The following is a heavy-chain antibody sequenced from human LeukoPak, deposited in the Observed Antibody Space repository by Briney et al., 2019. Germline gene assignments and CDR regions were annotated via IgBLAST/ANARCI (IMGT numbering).Heavy chain of an antibody. CDR3: AQGFSSGWYPY. CDR1: GLTFDDYA. CDR2: ISLNGETT. Sequence: GGSLRLSCAASGLTFDDYAMHWVRQAPGKGLEWISAISLNGETTWYADSVKGRFTISRDNSKNTLYLQLTSLRAEDTAVYYCAQGFSSGWYPYWGQGSLVSVSS. D-gene: IGHD6-19*01. V-gene: IGHV3-23*01. J-gene: IGHJ4*02.